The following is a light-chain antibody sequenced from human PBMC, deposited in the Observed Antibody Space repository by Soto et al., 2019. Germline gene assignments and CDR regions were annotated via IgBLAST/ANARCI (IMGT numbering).Light chain of an antibody. V-gene: IGLV1-40*01. CDR3: QSYDSSLGGSKV. Sequence: QSVLTQPPSVSGAPGQRVTISCTGSSSNIGAGYDVHWYQQLPGTAPKLLIYGNSNRPSGVPDRFSGSKSGTSASLAITGLQAEAEADYYCQSYDSSLGGSKVFGGGTQLTVL. J-gene: IGLJ2*01. CDR1: SSNIGAGYD. CDR2: GNS.